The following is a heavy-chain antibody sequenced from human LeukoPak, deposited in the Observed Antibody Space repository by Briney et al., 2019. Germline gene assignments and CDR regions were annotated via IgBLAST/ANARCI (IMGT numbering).Heavy chain of an antibody. D-gene: IGHD3-3*01. J-gene: IGHJ5*02. V-gene: IGHV4-30-2*01. CDR3: ARLYYDFWSGYYTGWFDP. CDR2: IYHSGST. CDR1: GGSISSGGYS. Sequence: SETLSLTCAVSGGSISSGGYSWSWIRQPPGKGLEWIGYIYHSGSTYCNPSLKSRVTISVDRSKNQFSLKLSSVTAADTAVYYCARLYYDFWSGYYTGWFDPWGQGTLVTVSS.